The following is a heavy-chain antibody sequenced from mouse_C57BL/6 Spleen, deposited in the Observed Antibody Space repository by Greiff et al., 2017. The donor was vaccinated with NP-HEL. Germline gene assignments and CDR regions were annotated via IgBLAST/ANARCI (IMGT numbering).Heavy chain of an antibody. CDR3: ARNYYYGSSANYYAMDY. CDR1: GFSLTSYA. V-gene: IGHV2-9-1*01. J-gene: IGHJ4*01. D-gene: IGHD1-1*01. Sequence: VMLVESGPGLVAPSQSLSITCTVSGFSLTSYAISWVRQPPGKGLEWLGVIWTGGGTNYNSALKSRLSISKDNSKSQVFLKMNSLQTDDTARYYCARNYYYGSSANYYAMDYWGQGTSVTVSS. CDR2: IWTGGGT.